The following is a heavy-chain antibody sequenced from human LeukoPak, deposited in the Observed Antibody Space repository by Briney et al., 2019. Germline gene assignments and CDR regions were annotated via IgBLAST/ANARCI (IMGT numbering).Heavy chain of an antibody. CDR1: GFTFSSYW. Sequence: PGGSLRLSCAASGFTFSSYWMNWVRQAPGKGLEWVANIKQDGSEKYVDSVKGRFTISRDNAKNSLYLQMNSLRAEDTAVYYCATDVDTAIDVYWGQGTLVTVSS. V-gene: IGHV3-7*01. CDR2: IKQDGSEK. CDR3: ATDVDTAIDVY. J-gene: IGHJ4*02. D-gene: IGHD5-18*01.